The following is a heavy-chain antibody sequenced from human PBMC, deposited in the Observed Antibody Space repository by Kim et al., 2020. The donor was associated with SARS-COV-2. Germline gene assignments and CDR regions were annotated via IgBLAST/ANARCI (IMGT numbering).Heavy chain of an antibody. J-gene: IGHJ5*02. CDR3: TRDLVGEDWFDP. V-gene: IGHV3-49*04. CDR1: GFTFGDYA. CDR2: IRSKAYGGTT. Sequence: GGSLRLSCTASGFTFGDYAMSWVRQAPGKGLEWVGFIRSKAYGGTTEYAASVNGRFTISRDDSKSIAYLQMNSLKTEDTAVYYCTRDLVGEDWFDPWGQG. D-gene: IGHD1-26*01.